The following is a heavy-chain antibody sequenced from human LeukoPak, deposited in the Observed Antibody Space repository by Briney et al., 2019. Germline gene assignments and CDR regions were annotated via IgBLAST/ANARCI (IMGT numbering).Heavy chain of an antibody. D-gene: IGHD2/OR15-2a*01. J-gene: IGHJ5*02. Sequence: ASVKVSCTASGYTFSDYYIHWLRQAPGQGLEWMGWINPKSGVTNFAQYFQGRVTMTRDTSSTTVYMELTRLRSDDTAVYYCARPLGSLKEYWWFDPWGQGTLVTVSS. V-gene: IGHV1-2*02. CDR2: INPKSGVT. CDR1: GYTFSDYY. CDR3: ARPLGSLKEYWWFDP.